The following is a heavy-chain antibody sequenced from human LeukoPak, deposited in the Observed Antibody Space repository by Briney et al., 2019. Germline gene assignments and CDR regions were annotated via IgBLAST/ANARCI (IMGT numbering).Heavy chain of an antibody. CDR3: ARDASALY. D-gene: IGHD6-19*01. V-gene: IGHV3-21*01. Sequence: GGSLRLSCAASGFTFSSYSMNWVRQAPGKGLEWVSSISSSSSYIYYADSVKGRFTISRDNAKNSLYLQMNSLRDDDTSVYFCARDASALYWGRGTLVAVSS. CDR1: GFTFSSYS. J-gene: IGHJ4*02. CDR2: ISSSSSYI.